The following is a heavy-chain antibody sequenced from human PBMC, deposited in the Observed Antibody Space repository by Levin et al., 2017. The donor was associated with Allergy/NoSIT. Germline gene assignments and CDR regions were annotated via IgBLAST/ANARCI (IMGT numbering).Heavy chain of an antibody. V-gene: IGHV4-34*01. CDR3: ARGAQPLGGSYYGGAFDY. D-gene: IGHD1-26*01. CDR1: GGSFSGYY. J-gene: IGHJ4*02. CDR2: INHSGST. Sequence: NPSETLSLTCAVYGGSFSGYYWSWIRQPPGKGLEWIGEINHSGSTNYNPSLKSRVTISVDTSKNQFSLKLSSVTAADTAVYYCARGAQPLGGSYYGGAFDYWGQGTLVTVSS.